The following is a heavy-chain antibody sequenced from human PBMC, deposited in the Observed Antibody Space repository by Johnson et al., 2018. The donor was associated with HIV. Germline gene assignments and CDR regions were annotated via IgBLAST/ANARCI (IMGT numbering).Heavy chain of an antibody. CDR2: ISYDGSNK. J-gene: IGHJ3*02. D-gene: IGHD3-3*01. CDR3: AREQRGYNFWSGYYPDAFDI. V-gene: IGHV3-30-3*01. Sequence: QVQLVESGGGVVQPGGSLRLSCAASGFTFSSYAMHWGRQAPGKGLEWVAVISYDGSNKYYADSVKGRFTISRDNSKNTLYLQMNSLRPEDTAVYYCAREQRGYNFWSGYYPDAFDIWGLGTMVTVSS. CDR1: GFTFSSYA.